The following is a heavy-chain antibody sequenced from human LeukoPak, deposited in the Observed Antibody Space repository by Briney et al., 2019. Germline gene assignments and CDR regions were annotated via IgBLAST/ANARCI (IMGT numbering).Heavy chain of an antibody. CDR1: GFTFSSYS. CDR3: AKGTTVGFDY. Sequence: GGSLRLSCAASGFTFSSYSMDWVRQAPGKGLEWVSSISSSSSYIYYADSVKGRFTISRDNSKNTLYLQMNSLRAEDTAVYYCAKGTTVGFDYWGQGTLVTVSS. J-gene: IGHJ4*02. CDR2: ISSSSSYI. V-gene: IGHV3-21*01. D-gene: IGHD4-23*01.